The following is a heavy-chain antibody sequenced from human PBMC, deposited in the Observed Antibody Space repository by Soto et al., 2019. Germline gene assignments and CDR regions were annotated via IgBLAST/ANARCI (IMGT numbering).Heavy chain of an antibody. J-gene: IGHJ5*02. CDR2: IYYSGST. CDR1: GGSISSYY. CDR3: ARAVRDIVVVPAAIRGYNWFDP. V-gene: IGHV4-59*01. D-gene: IGHD2-2*02. Sequence: TSETLSLTCTVSGGSISSYYWSWIRQPPGKGLEWIGYIYYSGSTNYNPSLKSRVTISVDTSKNQFSLKLSSVTAADTAVYYCARAVRDIVVVPAAIRGYNWFDPWGQGTLVTVSS.